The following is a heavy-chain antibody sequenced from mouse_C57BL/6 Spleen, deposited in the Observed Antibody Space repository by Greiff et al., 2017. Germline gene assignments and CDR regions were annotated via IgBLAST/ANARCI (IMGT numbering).Heavy chain of an antibody. J-gene: IGHJ3*01. CDR3: ARGLQAWFAD. Sequence: QVQLQQPGAELVMPGASVKLSCKASGYTFTSYWMHWVKQRPGQGLEWIGEIDPSDSYTNYNQKFKGKSTLTVEKSSSTAYMQLSSLTSEDSAVYYCARGLQAWFADWGQGTLVTVSA. CDR2: IDPSDSYT. CDR1: GYTFTSYW. V-gene: IGHV1-69*01. D-gene: IGHD2-4*01.